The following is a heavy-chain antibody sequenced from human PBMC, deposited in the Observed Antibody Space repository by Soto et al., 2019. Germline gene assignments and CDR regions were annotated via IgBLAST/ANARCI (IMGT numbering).Heavy chain of an antibody. CDR2: IWYDGNYK. J-gene: IGHJ4*02. Sequence: QVHLVESGGGVVHPGRSLRLSCAASGFMFSDYGMHWVRQAPGKGLEWVAIIWYDGNYKYYSESAKGRFTISRDNSNNTLYLQMNNLRVEDTAVYFCAREGAVAGSQDFWGQGTLVPVSS. CDR1: GFMFSDYG. V-gene: IGHV3-33*01. D-gene: IGHD6-19*01. CDR3: AREGAVAGSQDF.